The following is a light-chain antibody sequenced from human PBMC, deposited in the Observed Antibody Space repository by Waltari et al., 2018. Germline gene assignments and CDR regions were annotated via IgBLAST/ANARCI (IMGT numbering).Light chain of an antibody. CDR2: MAS. J-gene: IGKJ2*01. CDR1: QSSSNW. V-gene: IGKV1-5*03. CDR3: QQYNTYPFT. Sequence: TCRAKQSSSNWLAWYQQITGKSPKPHIYMASSLETGVPSRFRGSGSGTEFTLTISSLQPGDFATHYCQQYNTYPFTFGLGTKLESK.